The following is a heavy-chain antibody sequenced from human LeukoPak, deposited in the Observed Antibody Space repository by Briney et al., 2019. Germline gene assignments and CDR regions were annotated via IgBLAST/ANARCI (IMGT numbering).Heavy chain of an antibody. CDR3: ARALSQARSGWYPYYFDY. Sequence: SETLSLTCAVYGGSFSGYYWSWIRQPPGKGLEWIGYIYYSGSTYYNPSLKSRVTISVDTSKNQFSLKLSSVTAADTAVYYCARALSQARSGWYPYYFDYWGQGTLVTVSS. CDR1: GGSFSGYY. V-gene: IGHV4-34*09. CDR2: IYYSGST. D-gene: IGHD6-19*01. J-gene: IGHJ4*02.